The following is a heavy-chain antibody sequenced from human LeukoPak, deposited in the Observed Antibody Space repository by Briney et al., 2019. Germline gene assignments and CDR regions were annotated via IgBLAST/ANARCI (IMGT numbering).Heavy chain of an antibody. Sequence: SETLSLTCTVSGGSISRYYWSWIRQPPGKGLEWIGYIYYSGSTNYNPSLKSRVTISVDTSKNQFSLKLSSVTAADTAVYYCARGGGGYPPYLWGQATLVTVSS. CDR2: IYYSGST. D-gene: IGHD2-21*01. J-gene: IGHJ5*02. CDR3: ARGGGGYPPYL. CDR1: GGSISRYY. V-gene: IGHV4-59*01.